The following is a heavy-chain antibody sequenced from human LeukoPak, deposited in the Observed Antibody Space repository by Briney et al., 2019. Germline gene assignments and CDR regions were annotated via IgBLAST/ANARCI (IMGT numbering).Heavy chain of an antibody. CDR3: ARDHRYYDFWSGYSGRGSNWFDP. CDR2: IYYSGST. V-gene: IGHV4-59*01. D-gene: IGHD3-3*01. CDR1: GGSISSYY. Sequence: SETLSLTCTVSGGSISSYYWSWIRQPPGKGREGVGYIYYSGSTNYNPSLKSRVTISVDTSKNQFSLKLSSVTAADTAVYYCARDHRYYDFWSGYSGRGSNWFDPWGQGTLVTVSS. J-gene: IGHJ5*02.